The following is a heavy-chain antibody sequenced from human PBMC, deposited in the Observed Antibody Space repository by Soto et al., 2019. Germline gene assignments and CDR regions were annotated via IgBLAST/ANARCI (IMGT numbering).Heavy chain of an antibody. D-gene: IGHD3-22*01. Sequence: GGSLRLSCAASGFTFTNYAVGWVRQAPGKGLEWVSVISSSSSTIYYADSVKGRFTISRDNSKNTVYLQMNSLRAEDTAVYYCGGYYNDWYDFWGQGTLVTVSS. V-gene: IGHV3-23*01. CDR3: GGYYNDWYDF. CDR2: ISSSSSTI. J-gene: IGHJ4*02. CDR1: GFTFTNYA.